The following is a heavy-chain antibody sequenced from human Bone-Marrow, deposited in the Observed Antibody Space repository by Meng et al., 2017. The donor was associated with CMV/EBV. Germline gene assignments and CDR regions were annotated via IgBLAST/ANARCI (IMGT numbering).Heavy chain of an antibody. D-gene: IGHD6-19*01. CDR3: TRSTAVAGKNFDY. CDR2: IRSKANSYAT. J-gene: IGHJ4*02. V-gene: IGHV3-73*01. CDR1: GFTFSGFA. Sequence: GESLKISCAASGFTFSGFAMHWVRQASGKGLEWVGRIRSKANSYATAYAASVKGRFTISRDDSKNTAYLQMNSLKTEDTAVYYCTRSTAVAGKNFDYWGQGTLVTVSS.